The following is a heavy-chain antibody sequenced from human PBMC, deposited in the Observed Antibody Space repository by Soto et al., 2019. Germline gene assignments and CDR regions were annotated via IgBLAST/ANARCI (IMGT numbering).Heavy chain of an antibody. CDR1: GGSISSGGYS. CDR3: ARGPPHV. J-gene: IGHJ4*02. V-gene: IGHV4-30-2*01. D-gene: IGHD3-16*01. CDR2: IYHSGST. Sequence: LSLTCAVSGGSISSGGYSWSWIRQPPGKGLEWIGYIYHSGSTYYNPSLKSRVTISVDRSKNQFSLKLSSVTAADTAVYYGARGPPHVWGQGTLVTVSS.